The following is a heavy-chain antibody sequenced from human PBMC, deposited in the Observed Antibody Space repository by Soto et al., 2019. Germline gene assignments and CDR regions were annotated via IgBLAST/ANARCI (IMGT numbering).Heavy chain of an antibody. Sequence: QVQLVQSGAEVKKPGASVKVSCKTSGYTFTNYVLHWVRQAPGQRLEWMGWINAGNGDTKYSQKFQGRVTITRDTSASTAYMEMSSMRPEDTAVYFCARLTCRNTSWYGLGWLDPWGQGTLVTVSS. CDR2: INAGNGDT. V-gene: IGHV1-3*01. D-gene: IGHD2-2*01. CDR3: ARLTCRNTSWYGLGWLDP. J-gene: IGHJ5*02. CDR1: GYTFTNYV.